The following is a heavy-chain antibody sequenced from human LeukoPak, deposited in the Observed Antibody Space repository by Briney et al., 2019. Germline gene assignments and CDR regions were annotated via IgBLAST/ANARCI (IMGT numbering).Heavy chain of an antibody. CDR2: IHYSGST. Sequence: PSETLSLTCTVSGGSISSYYWSWIRQPPGKGLEWIGYIHYSGSTNYNPSLKSRVTISVDTSKNQFSLKLSSVIAADTAVYYCARGPDLAAAGNFDYWGQGTLVTVSS. CDR3: ARGPDLAAAGNFDY. J-gene: IGHJ4*02. CDR1: GGSISSYY. D-gene: IGHD6-13*01. V-gene: IGHV4-59*01.